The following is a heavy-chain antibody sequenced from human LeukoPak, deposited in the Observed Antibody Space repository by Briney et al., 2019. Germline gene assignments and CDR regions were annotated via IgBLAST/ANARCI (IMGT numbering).Heavy chain of an antibody. Sequence: WASVKVSCKASGYTFTSYGISWVRQAPGQGLECMGWISAYNGNTNYAQKLQGRVTMTTDTSTSTAYMELRSLRSDDTAVYYCARDRHYYEPPPGSWGQGTLVTVSS. D-gene: IGHD3-22*01. V-gene: IGHV1-18*01. CDR2: ISAYNGNT. CDR3: ARDRHYYEPPPGS. CDR1: GYTFTSYG. J-gene: IGHJ5*02.